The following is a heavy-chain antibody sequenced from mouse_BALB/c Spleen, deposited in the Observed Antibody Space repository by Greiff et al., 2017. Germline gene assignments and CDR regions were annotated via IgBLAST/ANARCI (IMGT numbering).Heavy chain of an antibody. D-gene: IGHD2-4*01. CDR2: IYPYNGGT. J-gene: IGHJ3*01. Sequence: EVQLQQSGPELVKPGASVKISCKASGYTFTDYNMHWVKQSHGKSLEWIGYIYPYNGGTGYNQKFKSKATLTVDNSSSTAYMELRSLTSEDSAVYSCARSGDYDLAWLAYWGQGTLVTVSA. CDR3: ARSGDYDLAWLAY. CDR1: GYTFTDYN. V-gene: IGHV1S29*02.